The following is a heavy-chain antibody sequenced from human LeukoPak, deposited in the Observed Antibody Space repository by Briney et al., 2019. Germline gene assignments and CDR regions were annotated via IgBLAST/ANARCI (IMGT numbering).Heavy chain of an antibody. V-gene: IGHV1-69*05. CDR3: ASLGYGGNSGDY. CDR1: GGTFSNYA. Sequence: GASVKVSCKASGGTFSNYAISWVRQAPGQGLEWMGGIIPIFGTANYAQKFQGRVTITTDESTSTAYMELSSLRSEDTAVYYCASLGYGGNSGDYWGQGTLVTVSS. J-gene: IGHJ4*02. CDR2: IIPIFGTA. D-gene: IGHD4-23*01.